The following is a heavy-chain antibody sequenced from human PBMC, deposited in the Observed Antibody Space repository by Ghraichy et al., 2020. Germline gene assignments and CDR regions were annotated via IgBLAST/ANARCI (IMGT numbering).Heavy chain of an antibody. CDR2: ISGNGGST. D-gene: IGHD6-13*01. V-gene: IGHV3-23*01. CDR1: GFAYNTYA. Sequence: GGSLRLSCTASGFAYNTYAMTWVRQAPGKGLEWVSTISGNGGSTYYADSVKGRFTISRDNSRHTLYLQMNSLRAEDTAVYYCAKDPKYSSSWYDIDFDYWGQGTLVTVSS. CDR3: AKDPKYSSSWYDIDFDY. J-gene: IGHJ4*02.